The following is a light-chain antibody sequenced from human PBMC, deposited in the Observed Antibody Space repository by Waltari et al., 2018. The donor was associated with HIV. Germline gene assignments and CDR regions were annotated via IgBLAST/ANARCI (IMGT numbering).Light chain of an antibody. Sequence: QSVLTQPPSVSGAPGQRVTISCTGSRTNIGAGYDVHWYQQLPGTAPKLLIFRNVNRPSGVPDRFSGSKSGPSASLAITGLQAEDEADFYCQSYDTSLCGWVFGGGTKLTVL. CDR1: RTNIGAGYD. CDR2: RNV. V-gene: IGLV1-40*01. CDR3: QSYDTSLCGWV. J-gene: IGLJ3*02.